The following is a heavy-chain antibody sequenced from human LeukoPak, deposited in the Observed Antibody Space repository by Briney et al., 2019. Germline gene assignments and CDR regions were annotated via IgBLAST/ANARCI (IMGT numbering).Heavy chain of an antibody. Sequence: GGSLRLSCAASGFTFSSYSMNWVRQAPGKGLEWVSYISRSSSTIYYADSVKGRLTISRDNDKNSLYLQMNSLREEDTAVYYCARSPTSAAYYYYGMDVWGQGTTVTVSS. J-gene: IGHJ6*02. V-gene: IGHV3-48*02. D-gene: IGHD1-26*01. CDR2: ISRSSSTI. CDR3: ARSPTSAAYYYYGMDV. CDR1: GFTFSSYS.